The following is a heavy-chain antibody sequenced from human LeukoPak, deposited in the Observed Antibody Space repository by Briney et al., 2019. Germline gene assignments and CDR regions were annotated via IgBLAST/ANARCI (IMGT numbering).Heavy chain of an antibody. V-gene: IGHV3-23*01. D-gene: IGHD6-13*01. CDR2: ISGSGAST. J-gene: IGHJ4*02. CDR3: AKVRQQLGNFDY. Sequence: PGGSLRLSCAASGSGFIFSNYGMRWVRQAPGKGLEWVSAISGSGASTYYADSVKGRCIVSRDNSKKTLHLQMNNLRAEDTAVYYCAKVRQQLGNFDYWGQGTLVTVSS. CDR1: GSGFIFSNYG.